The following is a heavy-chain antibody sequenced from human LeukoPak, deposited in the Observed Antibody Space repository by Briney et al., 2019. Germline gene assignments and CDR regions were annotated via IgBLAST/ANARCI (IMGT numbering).Heavy chain of an antibody. J-gene: IGHJ6*02. CDR1: RFTFSSYG. V-gene: IGHV3-30*18. CDR3: AKFRTSRRGTYYDFWSGYAKDYYYYGMDV. CDR2: ISYDGSNK. D-gene: IGHD3-3*01. Sequence: GGSLRLSCAASRFTFSSYGMHWVRQAPGKGLEWVAVISYDGSNKYYADSVKGRFTISRDNSKNTLYLQMNSLRAEDTAVYYCAKFRTSRRGTYYDFWSGYAKDYYYYGMDVWGQGTTVTVSS.